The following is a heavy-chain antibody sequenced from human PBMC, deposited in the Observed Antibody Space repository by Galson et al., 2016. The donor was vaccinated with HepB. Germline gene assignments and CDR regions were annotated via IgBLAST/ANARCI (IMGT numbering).Heavy chain of an antibody. J-gene: IGHJ4*02. Sequence: SLRLSCAVSGFTFSDASMNWVRQAPGKGLEWVGRIKSKTEGGTTDYAAPVKDRFIISRDDSKNMLYLQMNSLKTEDTAVYYCTTDPHPHFYDDSGYWIVEDYWGQGTLVTVSS. V-gene: IGHV3-15*07. CDR3: TTDPHPHFYDDSGYWIVEDY. CDR2: IKSKTEGGTT. CDR1: GFTFSDAS. D-gene: IGHD3-22*01.